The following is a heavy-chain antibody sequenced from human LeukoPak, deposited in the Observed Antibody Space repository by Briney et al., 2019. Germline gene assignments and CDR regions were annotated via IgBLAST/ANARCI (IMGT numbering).Heavy chain of an antibody. CDR1: GGSISSYY. V-gene: IGHV4-59*01. CDR2: IYYSGST. Sequence: SETLSLTCTVSGGSISSYYWSWIRQPPGKGLEWIGYIYYSGSTNYNPSLKSQVTISVDTSKNQFSLKLSSVTAADTAVYYCARVSTVTAPHWYYYYGMDVWGQGTTVTVSS. CDR3: ARVSTVTAPHWYYYYGMDV. D-gene: IGHD4-17*01. J-gene: IGHJ6*02.